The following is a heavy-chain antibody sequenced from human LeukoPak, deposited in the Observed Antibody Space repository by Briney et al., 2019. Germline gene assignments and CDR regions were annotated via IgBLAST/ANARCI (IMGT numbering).Heavy chain of an antibody. J-gene: IGHJ4*02. CDR3: AKTNRGYYDSSGLVDY. CDR2: IYSGGST. CDR1: GFTVSSNY. Sequence: GGSLRLSCAASGFTVSSNYMNWVRQAPGKGLQWVSVIYSGGSTYYADSVKGRFTISRDNSKNTLYLQMNSLRAEDTAVYYCAKTNRGYYDSSGLVDYWGQGTLVTVSS. V-gene: IGHV3-53*01. D-gene: IGHD3-22*01.